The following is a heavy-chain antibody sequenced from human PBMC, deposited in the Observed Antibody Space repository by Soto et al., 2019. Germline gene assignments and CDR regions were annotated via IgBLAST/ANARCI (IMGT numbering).Heavy chain of an antibody. Sequence: QVQLVESGGGVVQPGRSLRLSCAASGFTFSRYGLHWVRQAPGKGLEWVAVIWNDGRTKYYADSVKDRFTISRDISDNRVSLQMNSVRAEDTAVYFCARVIGVVAASEYFDLWGRGTPVTVSS. D-gene: IGHD2-21*02. V-gene: IGHV3-33*01. CDR2: IWNDGRTK. J-gene: IGHJ2*01. CDR1: GFTFSRYG. CDR3: ARVIGVVAASEYFDL.